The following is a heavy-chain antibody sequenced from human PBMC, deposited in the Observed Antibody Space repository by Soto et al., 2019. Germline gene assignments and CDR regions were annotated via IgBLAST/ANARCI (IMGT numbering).Heavy chain of an antibody. D-gene: IGHD3-22*01. Sequence: GGSLRLSCAASGFIFNSYAMTWVRQAPGKGLEWVSGISGGGDTTYYADSVKGRFTTSRDNSKNTLYLQMNSLRAEDTAVYYCAKVDYYDSHAQSWGQGTLVTVSS. CDR2: ISGGGDTT. CDR3: AKVDYYDSHAQS. CDR1: GFIFNSYA. V-gene: IGHV3-23*01. J-gene: IGHJ4*02.